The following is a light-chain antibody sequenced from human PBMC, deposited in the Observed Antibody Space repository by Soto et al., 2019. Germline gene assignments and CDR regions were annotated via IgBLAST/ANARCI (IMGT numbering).Light chain of an antibody. J-gene: IGKJ1*01. Sequence: VITQSPSTLSVSHGARATLSCRASQSVSIDLAWYQQTPGQAPRLLIYGASTRATGIPVRFSGSASGTELTITISSLQSEDFKVYYCQQYNKWPLTFGQGTKVDIK. CDR3: QQYNKWPLT. CDR1: QSVSID. V-gene: IGKV3-15*01. CDR2: GAS.